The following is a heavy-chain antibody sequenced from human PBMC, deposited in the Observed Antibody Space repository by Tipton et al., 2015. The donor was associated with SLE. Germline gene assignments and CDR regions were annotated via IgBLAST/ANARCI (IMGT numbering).Heavy chain of an antibody. V-gene: IGHV1-18*01. CDR3: ARDIVVVPAAIDS. J-gene: IGHJ4*02. Sequence: QSGPEVKKPGASVKVSCKASGYTFSNYGISWVRQAPGQGLEWMGWIGAYNANTNYAQNLQGRVTMTTVTSTNTAYMELRSLRSDDTAVYYCARDIVVVPAAIDSWGQGTLVTVSS. CDR1: GYTFSNYG. D-gene: IGHD2-2*01. CDR2: IGAYNANT.